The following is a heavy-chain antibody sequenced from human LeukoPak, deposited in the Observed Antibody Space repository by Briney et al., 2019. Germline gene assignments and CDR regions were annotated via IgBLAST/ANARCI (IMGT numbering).Heavy chain of an antibody. CDR3: ARESNFGYSYGYGYYHYGMDV. CDR2: IYYSGST. J-gene: IGHJ6*02. D-gene: IGHD5-18*01. V-gene: IGHV4-31*03. CDR1: GGSISSGGYY. Sequence: SQTLSLTCTVSGGSISSGGYYWSWIRQHPGKGLEWIGYIYYSGSTYYNPSLKSRVTISVDTSKNQFSLKLSSVTAADTAVYYCARESNFGYSYGYGYYHYGMDVWGQGTTVTVSS.